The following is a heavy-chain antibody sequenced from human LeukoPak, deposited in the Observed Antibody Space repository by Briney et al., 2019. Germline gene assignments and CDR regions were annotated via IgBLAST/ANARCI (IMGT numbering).Heavy chain of an antibody. CDR2: MHPNSGNT. D-gene: IGHD1-26*01. CDR3: ARSTMGARRTYDY. CDR1: KDTFTIYD. Sequence: ASVKVSCKASKDTFTIYDVNWVRQATGLGLEWMGWMHPNSGNTGYAQKFQGRVTMTMNSSISTAYMELTSLTSEDTAVYYCARSTMGARRTYDYWGQGTLVTVSS. V-gene: IGHV1-8*01. J-gene: IGHJ4*02.